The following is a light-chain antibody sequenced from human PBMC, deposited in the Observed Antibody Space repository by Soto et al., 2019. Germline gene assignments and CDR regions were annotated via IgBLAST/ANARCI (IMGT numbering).Light chain of an antibody. CDR3: GTWDSNLSADV. Sequence: TEPRTECAARGEKATISCSGSSSNIGKNYVSWYQQLPGTAPKLLIYDNNKRPPGIPDRFSGSKSGTSATLGITGLQTGDEADYYCGTWDSNLSADVCGTGTQVTVL. CDR1: SSNIGKNY. CDR2: DNN. J-gene: IGLJ1*01. V-gene: IGLV1-51*01.